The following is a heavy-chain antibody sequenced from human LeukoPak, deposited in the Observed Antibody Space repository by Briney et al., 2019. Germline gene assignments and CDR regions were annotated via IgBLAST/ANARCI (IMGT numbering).Heavy chain of an antibody. CDR3: ARRSSGWYLEAFDI. V-gene: IGHV4-39*01. D-gene: IGHD6-19*01. CDR2: IYYSGST. CDR1: GGSISSSSYY. J-gene: IGHJ3*02. Sequence: SETLSLTRTVSGGSISSSSYYWGWIRQPPWKGLEWTGSIYYSGSTYYNPSLKSRVAISVDTSKNQFPLKLSSVTAADTAVYYCARRSSGWYLEAFDIWGQGTMVTVSS.